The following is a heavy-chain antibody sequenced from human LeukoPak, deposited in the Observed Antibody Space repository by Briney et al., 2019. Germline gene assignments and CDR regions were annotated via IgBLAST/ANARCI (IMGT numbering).Heavy chain of an antibody. V-gene: IGHV3-7*03. CDR3: ARDEDYSRP. Sequence: PGGSLRLSCAASGFTFSAYWMTWVRQAPGKGLECVANIKQDGSEKYFVDSVRGRFTISRDNAKNSLYLQMNSLRAEDTAVYYCARDEDYSRPWGQGTLVTVSS. CDR1: GFTFSAYW. CDR2: IKQDGSEK. J-gene: IGHJ5*02. D-gene: IGHD3-10*01.